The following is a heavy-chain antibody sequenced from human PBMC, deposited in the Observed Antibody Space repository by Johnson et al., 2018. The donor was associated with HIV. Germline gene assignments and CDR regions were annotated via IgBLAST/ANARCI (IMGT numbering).Heavy chain of an antibody. D-gene: IGHD3-16*01. V-gene: IGHV3-48*04. CDR1: GFTFSSYA. Sequence: VQLVESGGGVVQPGRSLRLSCAASGFTFSSYAMHWVRQAPGKGLEWVSYISGSDGAIWYADSVKGRFTISRENAKNSLYLQVNSLSAGDTALYYCARGSYDVDALDIWGQGTMVTVSS. CDR3: ARGSYDVDALDI. CDR2: ISGSDGAI. J-gene: IGHJ3*02.